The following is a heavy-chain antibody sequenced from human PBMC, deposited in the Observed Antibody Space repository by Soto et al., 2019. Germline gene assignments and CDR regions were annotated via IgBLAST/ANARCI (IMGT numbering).Heavy chain of an antibody. Sequence: QLQLQESGSGLVKPSQTLSLTCAVSGGSISSGGSSWSWIRQPPGKGLEGIGYIYHSGSTYYNPSLKGRVTISVDRSKNQFSLKLSSVTAADTAVYYCARAGDSSGPVALGYWGQGTLVTVSS. CDR3: ARAGDSSGPVALGY. CDR1: GGSISSGGSS. V-gene: IGHV4-30-2*01. D-gene: IGHD6-19*01. J-gene: IGHJ4*02. CDR2: IYHSGST.